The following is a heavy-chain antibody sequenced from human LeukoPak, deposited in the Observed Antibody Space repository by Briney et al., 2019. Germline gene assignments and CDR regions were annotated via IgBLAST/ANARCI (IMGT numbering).Heavy chain of an antibody. CDR3: AKDPRQVGATTPDY. CDR2: ISGSGGST. J-gene: IGHJ4*02. V-gene: IGHV3-23*01. D-gene: IGHD1-26*01. CDR1: GFTVSSNY. Sequence: GGSLRLSCAASGFTVSSNYMSWVRQVPGKGLEWVSAISGSGGSTYYADSVKGRFTISRDNSKNTLYLQMNSLRAEDTAVYYCAKDPRQVGATTPDYWGQGTLVTVSS.